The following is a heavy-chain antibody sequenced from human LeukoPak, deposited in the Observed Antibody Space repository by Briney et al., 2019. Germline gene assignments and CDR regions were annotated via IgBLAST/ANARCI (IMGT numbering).Heavy chain of an antibody. CDR2: ISYDGSNK. D-gene: IGHD2-2*01. CDR3: ARDYCSRTSCLGMDV. V-gene: IGHV3-30-3*01. J-gene: IGHJ6*02. CDR1: GFTFSSYA. Sequence: PGRSLRLSCAASGFTFSSYAMHWVRQAPGKGLEWVAVISYDGSNKYYADSVKGRFTISRDNSKNTLYLQMDSLRAEDTAVYYCARDYCSRTSCLGMDVWGQGTTVTVSS.